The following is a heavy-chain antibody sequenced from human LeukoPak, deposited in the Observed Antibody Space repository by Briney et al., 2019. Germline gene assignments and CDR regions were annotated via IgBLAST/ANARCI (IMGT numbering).Heavy chain of an antibody. D-gene: IGHD7-27*01. CDR3: ARAAHWEWDLDGMDV. CDR2: IRSGGST. Sequence: GGSLRLSCEAPGFTVSSDYMSWVRQAPGKGLEWVSVIRSGGSTHYADSVKGRFIVSRDNSKNMVYLQMNSLRVEDTAVYYCARAAHWEWDLDGMDVWGQGATVGVSS. CDR1: GFTVSSDY. V-gene: IGHV3-66*01. J-gene: IGHJ6*02.